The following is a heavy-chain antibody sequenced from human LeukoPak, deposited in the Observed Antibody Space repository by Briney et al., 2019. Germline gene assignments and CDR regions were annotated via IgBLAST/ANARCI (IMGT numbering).Heavy chain of an antibody. CDR3: AKDLIVVVEGGMFDY. Sequence: PGGSLRLSCAASGFTFSSYAMSWVRQAPGKGLEWVSAISGSGGSTYYADSVKGRFTISRDNSKNTLYLQMNSLRAEDTAVYYCAKDLIVVVEGGMFDYWGQGTLVTVSS. D-gene: IGHD3-22*01. CDR2: ISGSGGST. V-gene: IGHV3-23*01. J-gene: IGHJ4*02. CDR1: GFTFSSYA.